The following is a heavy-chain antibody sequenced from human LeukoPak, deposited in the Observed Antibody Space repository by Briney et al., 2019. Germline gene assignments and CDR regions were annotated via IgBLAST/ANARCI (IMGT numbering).Heavy chain of an antibody. D-gene: IGHD3-22*01. J-gene: IGHJ3*02. V-gene: IGHV4-34*01. CDR1: GGSFSGYY. CDR3: ARRNDYYDSSGLVGDAFDI. Sequence: PSETLSLTCAVYGGSFSGYYWSWCRQPPGKGLEWIGEINHSGSTNYNPSLKSRVTISVDTSKNQFSLKLSSVTAADTAVYYCARRNDYYDSSGLVGDAFDIWGQGTMVTVSS. CDR2: INHSGST.